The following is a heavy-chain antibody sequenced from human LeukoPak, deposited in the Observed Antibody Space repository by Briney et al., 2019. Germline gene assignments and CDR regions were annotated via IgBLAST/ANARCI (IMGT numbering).Heavy chain of an antibody. D-gene: IGHD2-15*01. CDR3: ARENLDIVVVVAATPGWFDP. Sequence: GAPVKVSCKASGYTFTSYGISWVRQAPGQGLEWMGWISAYNGNTNYAQKLQGRVTMTTDTSTSTAYMELRSLRSDDTAVYYCARENLDIVVVVAATPGWFDPWGQGTLVTVSS. CDR1: GYTFTSYG. J-gene: IGHJ5*02. CDR2: ISAYNGNT. V-gene: IGHV1-18*01.